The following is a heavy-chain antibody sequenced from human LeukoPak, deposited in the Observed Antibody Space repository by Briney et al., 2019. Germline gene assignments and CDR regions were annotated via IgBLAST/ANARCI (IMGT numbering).Heavy chain of an antibody. V-gene: IGHV3-48*03. CDR1: GFSFSVYE. D-gene: IGHD3-16*02. Sequence: GGSLRLSCAASGFSFSVYEIHWVRQAPGKGLEWISDISSSGTTTYYADSVKGRFTISRDNAKNSLYLQMNSLRAEDTAVYYCARVRFAIIDAYYFDYWGQGTLVTVSS. CDR2: ISSSGTTT. J-gene: IGHJ4*02. CDR3: ARVRFAIIDAYYFDY.